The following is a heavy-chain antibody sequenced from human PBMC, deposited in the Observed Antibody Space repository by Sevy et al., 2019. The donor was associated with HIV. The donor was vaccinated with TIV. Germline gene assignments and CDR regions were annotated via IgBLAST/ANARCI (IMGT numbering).Heavy chain of an antibody. D-gene: IGHD1-7*01. J-gene: IGHJ4*02. V-gene: IGHV3-7*01. CDR3: ARDDGNYYFHY. CDR2: IKQDAGQK. Sequence: GGSLRLSCAASGFTFSKYWMGWVRQAPGKGLEWGANIKQDAGQKYYVDSVKGRFTISRDNAKNSLYLQMNSLRAEHTAVYFCARDDGNYYFHYWGQGTLVTVSS. CDR1: GFTFSKYW.